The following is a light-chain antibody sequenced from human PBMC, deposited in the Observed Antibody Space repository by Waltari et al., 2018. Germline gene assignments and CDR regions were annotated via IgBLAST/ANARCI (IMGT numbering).Light chain of an antibody. CDR2: GAS. V-gene: IGKV1-39*01. CDR3: QQSSSIRAT. CDR1: QDITTN. Sequence: DIQMTQSPSSVSASVGDRVTVACRASQDITTNLNWYQQKPGEAPKVLIYGASTLHRGVSSRFSGSGSGTEFTLTISNLQTEDFATYYCQQSSSIRATFGQGTKLE. J-gene: IGKJ2*01.